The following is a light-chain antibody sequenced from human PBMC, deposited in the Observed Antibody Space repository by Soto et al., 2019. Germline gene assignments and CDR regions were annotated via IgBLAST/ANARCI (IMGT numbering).Light chain of an antibody. CDR2: DVS. Sequence: QSALSQSASVSGYPGQSITLSCTGTSSDVGSHNYGSWYQQHPGKAPKLMIYDVSTRPSGVSDRFSGSKSGKTASLTISGLKAEDEADYYCSSYTSSSTNVLFGGGTKLTVL. J-gene: IGLJ2*01. V-gene: IGLV2-14*01. CDR3: SSYTSSSTNVL. CDR1: SSDVGSHNY.